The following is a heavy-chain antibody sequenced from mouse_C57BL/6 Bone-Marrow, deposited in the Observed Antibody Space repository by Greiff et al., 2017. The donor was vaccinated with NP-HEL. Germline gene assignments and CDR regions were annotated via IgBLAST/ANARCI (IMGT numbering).Heavy chain of an antibody. V-gene: IGHV8-8*01. CDR3: ARNYGSGLYYFDY. Sequence: QVTLKESGPGILQPSQTLSLTCSFSGFSLSTFGMGVGWIRQPSGKGLEWLAHIWWDDDKYYNPALKSPLTISEATSNNQVFLKIANVDTADTATYYCARNYGSGLYYFDYWGQGTTLTVSA. D-gene: IGHD1-1*01. J-gene: IGHJ2*01. CDR2: IWWDDDK. CDR1: GFSLSTFGMG.